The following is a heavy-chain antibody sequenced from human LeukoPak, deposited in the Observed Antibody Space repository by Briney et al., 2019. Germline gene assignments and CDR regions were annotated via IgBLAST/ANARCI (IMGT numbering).Heavy chain of an antibody. V-gene: IGHV3-21*01. D-gene: IGHD3-3*01. CDR1: GFTFSSYP. CDR2: ISSSSSYI. CDR3: ARDSAGVVSGAFDI. J-gene: IGHJ3*02. Sequence: PGGSLRLSCAASGFTFSSYPMSWVRQAPGKGLEWVSSISSSSSYIYYADSVKGRFTISRDNAKNSLYLQMNSLRAEDTAVYYCARDSAGVVSGAFDIWGQGTMVTVSS.